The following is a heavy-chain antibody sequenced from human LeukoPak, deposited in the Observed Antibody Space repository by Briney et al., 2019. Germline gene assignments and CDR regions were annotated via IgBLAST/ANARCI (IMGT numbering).Heavy chain of an antibody. V-gene: IGHV4-39*01. D-gene: IGHD6-6*01. CDR3: ARTVTKSSIAARRLTLAFDI. Sequence: PSETLSLTCTVSGGSIDSRSYYRGWIRQPPGKGLEWIGSIYSSGSTYYNPSLKSRVTISVDTSKNQFSLRLSSVTAADTAVYYCARTVTKSSIAARRLTLAFDIWGQGTMVTVSS. CDR1: GGSIDSRSYY. J-gene: IGHJ3*02. CDR2: IYSSGST.